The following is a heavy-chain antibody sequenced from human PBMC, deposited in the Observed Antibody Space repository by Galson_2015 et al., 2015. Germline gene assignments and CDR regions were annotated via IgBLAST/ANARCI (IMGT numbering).Heavy chain of an antibody. J-gene: IGHJ4*02. CDR1: GYSFSTYD. Sequence: SVKVSCKASGYSFSTYDINWVRQATGQGLEWMGWMNPNSGNTGYAQKFQGRVSMTRNISISTAYMELSSLRSEDTAVYYCATAARSGSYYSDYWGQGTLVTVSS. V-gene: IGHV1-8*01. CDR2: MNPNSGNT. D-gene: IGHD3-10*01. CDR3: ATAARSGSYYSDY.